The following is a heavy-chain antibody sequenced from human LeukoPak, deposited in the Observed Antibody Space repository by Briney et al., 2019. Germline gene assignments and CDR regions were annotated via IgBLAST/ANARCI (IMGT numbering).Heavy chain of an antibody. CDR2: IYDSGST. CDR1: GGSIRSSYYY. CDR3: ARSEYYYDSSMNFQH. D-gene: IGHD3-22*01. J-gene: IGHJ1*01. Sequence: PSETLSLTCTVSGGSIRSSYYYWGWIRQPPGKGLEWIGSIYDSGSTYYNPSLKSRVTISVDTSKNQFSLKLNSVTAADTAVYYCARSEYYYDSSMNFQHWGQGTLVTVSS. V-gene: IGHV4-39*01.